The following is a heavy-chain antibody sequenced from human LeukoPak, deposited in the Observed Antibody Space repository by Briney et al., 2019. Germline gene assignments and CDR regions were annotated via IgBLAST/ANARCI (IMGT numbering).Heavy chain of an antibody. J-gene: IGHJ4*02. Sequence: VASVKVSCKASGYTFTSYDINWVRQATGQGLEWMGWMNPNSGNTGYAQKFQGRVTMTRNTSISTAYMKLSSLRSEDTAVYYCARAARLGDNPHFDYWGQGTLVTVSS. CDR1: GYTFTSYD. CDR3: ARAARLGDNPHFDY. D-gene: IGHD3-16*01. V-gene: IGHV1-8*01. CDR2: MNPNSGNT.